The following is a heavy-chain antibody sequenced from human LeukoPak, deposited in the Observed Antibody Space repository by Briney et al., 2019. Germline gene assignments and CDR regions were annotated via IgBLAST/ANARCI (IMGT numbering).Heavy chain of an antibody. CDR3: ARAGIAAAVLDY. J-gene: IGHJ4*02. V-gene: IGHV3-7*01. CDR1: GFTFSSYW. CDR2: IKQDGSEK. Sequence: GGSLRLSCAASGFTFSSYWMSWVRQAPGKGLEWVANIKQDGSEKYYVDSVKGRFTISRDNSKNTLYLQMNSLRAEDTAVYYCARAGIAAAVLDYWGQGTLVTVSS. D-gene: IGHD6-13*01.